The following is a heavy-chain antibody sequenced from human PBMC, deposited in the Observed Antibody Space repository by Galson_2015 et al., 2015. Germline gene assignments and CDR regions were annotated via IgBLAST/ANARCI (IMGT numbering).Heavy chain of an antibody. D-gene: IGHD3-22*01. J-gene: IGHJ3*01. V-gene: IGHV1-46*01. CDR2: INPFRGDT. CDR3: AKAQSYSSLNAFDL. CDR1: GYSFTSYY. Sequence: SVKVSCKGSGYSFTSYYMHWMRQAPGQGLEWLGLINPFRGDTDYAQKFQDRIIMTTDKSTSAVYMELSSLRSDDTAVYYCAKAQSYSSLNAFDLWGQGTMVTVSS.